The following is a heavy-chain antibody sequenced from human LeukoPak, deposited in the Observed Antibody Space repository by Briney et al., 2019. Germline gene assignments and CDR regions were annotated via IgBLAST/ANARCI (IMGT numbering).Heavy chain of an antibody. CDR2: IHTSGDT. V-gene: IGHV3-53*01. CDR1: GLTGSHNY. Sequence: SGGSLRLSCAASGLTGSHNYVSWVRQAPGKGLEWVSAIHTSGDTCYADSVKGRFTTSRDTSKNTLYLQINSLRVEDTAVYYCIVFGDSNHWGQGTLVTVSS. D-gene: IGHD4-17*01. J-gene: IGHJ5*02. CDR3: IVFGDSNH.